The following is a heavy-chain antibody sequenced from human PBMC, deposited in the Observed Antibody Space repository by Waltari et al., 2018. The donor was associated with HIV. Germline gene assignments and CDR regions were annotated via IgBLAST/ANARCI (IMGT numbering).Heavy chain of an antibody. D-gene: IGHD4-17*01. CDR1: SSGSY. J-gene: IGHJ4*02. CDR2: VYYSGIT. V-gene: IGHV4-38-2*02. CDR3: AKVINGDVSFDY. Sequence: SSGSYWGWIRQPPGKGLEWIGTVYYSGITHYNPSLKSRVTISVDTSKNQFSLSLSSVTAADTAVYYCAKVINGDVSFDYWGQGTLVTVSS.